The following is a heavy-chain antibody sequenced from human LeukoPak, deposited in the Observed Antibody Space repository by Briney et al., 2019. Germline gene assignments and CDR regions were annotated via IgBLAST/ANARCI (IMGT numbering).Heavy chain of an antibody. V-gene: IGHV4-4*09. CDR3: ARLAGSSSSDC. Sequence: SETLSLTCTVSGGSISSDYWSWIRQPPGKGLEWIGYIYTSGSVNYNPSLKSRVTISLDMSKNHFSLKLSSVTAADTAVYYCARLAGSSSSDCWGQGTLVTVSS. D-gene: IGHD6-6*01. J-gene: IGHJ4*02. CDR1: GGSISSDY. CDR2: IYTSGSV.